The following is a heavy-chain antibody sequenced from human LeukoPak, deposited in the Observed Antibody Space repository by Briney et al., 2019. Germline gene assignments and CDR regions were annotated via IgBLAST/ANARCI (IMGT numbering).Heavy chain of an antibody. Sequence: PSETLSLTCTVSGGSISSYYWSWIRQPPGKGLEWIGYIYYSGSTNYNPSLKSRVTISVDTSKNQFSLKLSSETAADTAVYYCARDRLSSSVGYFDLWGRGTLVTVSS. J-gene: IGHJ2*01. D-gene: IGHD6-13*01. CDR3: ARDRLSSSVGYFDL. CDR1: GGSISSYY. V-gene: IGHV4-59*01. CDR2: IYYSGST.